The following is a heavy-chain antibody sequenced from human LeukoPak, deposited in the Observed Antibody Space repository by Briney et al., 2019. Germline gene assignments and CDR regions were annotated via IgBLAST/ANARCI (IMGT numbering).Heavy chain of an antibody. J-gene: IGHJ4*02. Sequence: GASVKVSCKASGYTFTGYYIHWVRQAPGQGLEWMGWMNPNSGNTGYAQKFQGRVTMTRNTSISTAYMELSSLRSEDTAVYYCARAPIRYFDWLSSEYYFDYWGQGTLVTVSS. CDR2: MNPNSGNT. CDR1: GYTFTGYY. D-gene: IGHD3-9*01. V-gene: IGHV1-8*02. CDR3: ARAPIRYFDWLSSEYYFDY.